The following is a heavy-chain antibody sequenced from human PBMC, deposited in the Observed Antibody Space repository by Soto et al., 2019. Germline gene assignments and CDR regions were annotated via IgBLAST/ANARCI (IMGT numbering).Heavy chain of an antibody. Sequence: QVQLVQSGAEVKKPGASVKVSCKASGYTFTSYDINWVRQATGQGLEWMGWMNPNSGYTAHAQKFQGGVTMTRDTSTSTAYMDLSSLRYEDKAVYYCARVFGSIAFWGQGTLVTVSS. CDR1: GYTFTSYD. D-gene: IGHD6-13*01. V-gene: IGHV1-8*01. J-gene: IGHJ4*02. CDR3: ARVFGSIAF. CDR2: MNPNSGYT.